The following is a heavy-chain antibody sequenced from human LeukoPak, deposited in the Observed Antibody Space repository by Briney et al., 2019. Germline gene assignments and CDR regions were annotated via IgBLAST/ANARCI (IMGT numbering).Heavy chain of an antibody. V-gene: IGHV1-2*02. CDR3: ARSSKATISPIGY. CDR2: INPNSGGT. CDR1: GYTFTGYY. J-gene: IGHJ4*02. Sequence: ASVKVSCKASGYTFTGYYMHWVRQAPGQGLEWMGWINPNSGGTNYAQKFQGRVTMTRDTSISTAYMELSRLGSDDTAVYYCARSSKATISPIGYWGQGTLVTVSS. D-gene: IGHD5-12*01.